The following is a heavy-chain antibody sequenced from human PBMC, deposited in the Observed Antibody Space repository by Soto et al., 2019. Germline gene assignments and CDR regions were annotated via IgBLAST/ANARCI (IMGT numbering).Heavy chain of an antibody. CDR3: ARLRRGQNYYFYYMDV. V-gene: IGHV4-4*02. J-gene: IGHJ6*03. Sequence: SETLSLTCAVSSDSISRSHWLTWVRQSPGKGLEWLGDIYYSGSVYYNPSLRSRISISMDKSNNQFSLNLSSVTAADTAVYYCARLRRGQNYYFYYMDVWGKGTTVTVSS. CDR1: SDSISRSHW. CDR2: IYYSGSV.